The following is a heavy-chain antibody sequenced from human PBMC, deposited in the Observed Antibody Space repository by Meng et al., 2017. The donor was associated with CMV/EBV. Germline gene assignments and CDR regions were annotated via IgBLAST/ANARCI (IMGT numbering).Heavy chain of an antibody. D-gene: IGHD2-2*01. CDR1: GGSISSYY. CDR3: ARDLMNCSSTSCANWFDP. Sequence: QLQESGTVLVKPSETLSLTCTVSGGSISSYYWSWIRQPGGKGLEWIGRIYTSGSTNYNPSLKSRVTMSVDTSKNQFSLKLSSVTAADTAVYYCARDLMNCSSTSCANWFDPWGQGTLVTVSS. V-gene: IGHV4-4*07. J-gene: IGHJ5*02. CDR2: IYTSGST.